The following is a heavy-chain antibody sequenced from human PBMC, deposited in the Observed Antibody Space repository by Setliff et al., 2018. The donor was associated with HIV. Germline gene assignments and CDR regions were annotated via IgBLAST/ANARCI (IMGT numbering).Heavy chain of an antibody. CDR1: GYIFTDCY. J-gene: IGHJ4*02. CDR2: LNPNSGGP. V-gene: IGHV1-2*06. CDR3: VRQATFGGRIDY. D-gene: IGHD3-16*01. Sequence: ASVKVSCKPSGYIFTDCYIHWVRQAPGQGLEWMGRLNPNSGGPSYAQKFQGRVTMTRDTSISVADMELSGLRSDDTAIYFCVRQATFGGRIDYWGQGTLVTVSS.